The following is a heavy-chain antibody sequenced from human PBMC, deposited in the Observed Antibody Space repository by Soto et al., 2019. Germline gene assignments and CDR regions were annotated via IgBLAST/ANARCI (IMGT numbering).Heavy chain of an antibody. D-gene: IGHD6-13*01. CDR2: IYYSGST. CDR3: ARDPGNPNYFDY. Sequence: ETLSLTCSVSGASINSYNWWSWVRQPPGKGLEWIVYIYYSGSTYYNPSLKSRVSISVDTSKNQFSLRLSSVTAADTAVYYCARDPGNPNYFDYWGQGTLVTVSS. V-gene: IGHV4-4*02. CDR1: GASINSYNW. J-gene: IGHJ4*02.